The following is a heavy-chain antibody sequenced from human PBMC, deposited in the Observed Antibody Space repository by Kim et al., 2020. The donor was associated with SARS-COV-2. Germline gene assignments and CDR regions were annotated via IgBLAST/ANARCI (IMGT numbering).Heavy chain of an antibody. CDR3: TTDSRFVTMVRGVIIGPNYYYYGMDV. Sequence: GGSLRLSCAASGFTFSNAWMSWVRQAPGKGLEWVGRIKSKTDGGTTDYAAPVKGRFTISRDDSKNTLYLQMNSLKTEDTAVYYCTTDSRFVTMVRGVIIGPNYYYYGMDVWGQGTTVTVSS. CDR2: IKSKTDGGTT. V-gene: IGHV3-15*01. D-gene: IGHD3-10*01. CDR1: GFTFSNAW. J-gene: IGHJ6*02.